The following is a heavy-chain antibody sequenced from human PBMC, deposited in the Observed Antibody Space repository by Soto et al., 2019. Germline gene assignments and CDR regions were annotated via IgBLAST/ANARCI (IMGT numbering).Heavy chain of an antibody. CDR3: AAYWSNRLFDF. J-gene: IGHJ5*01. CDR1: GFTLTSAD. V-gene: IGHV1-58*01. Sequence: QLQLMQSGPEVKKPGTSVKVSCKASGFTLTSADVQWVRQTRGQRLEWIGWIVGGSGSTNYAQHFQGSLAITRDMSTSTVDMELSSLRSEDTAAYYCAAYWSNRLFDFWGQGTLVTVSS. CDR2: IVGGSGST. D-gene: IGHD2-2*01.